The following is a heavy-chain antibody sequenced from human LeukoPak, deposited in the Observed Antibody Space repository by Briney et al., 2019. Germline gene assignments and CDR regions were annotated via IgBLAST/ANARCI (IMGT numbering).Heavy chain of an antibody. CDR3: ARDLGYDSSGYYYEPIDY. J-gene: IGHJ4*02. Sequence: PGRSLRLSCAASGFTFSSYAMHWVRQAPGKGLEWVAVISYDGSNKYYADSVKGRFTISRDNSKNTLYLQMNSLRAEDTAVYYCARDLGYDSSGYYYEPIDYWGQGTLVTVSS. CDR2: ISYDGSNK. CDR1: GFTFSSYA. V-gene: IGHV3-30*04. D-gene: IGHD3-22*01.